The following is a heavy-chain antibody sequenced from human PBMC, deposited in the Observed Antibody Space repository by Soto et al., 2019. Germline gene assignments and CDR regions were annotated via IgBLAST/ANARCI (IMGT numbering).Heavy chain of an antibody. J-gene: IGHJ6*03. V-gene: IGHV1-3*01. CDR1: GYTFTSYT. CDR3: ARDYYYYYMDV. Sequence: QVQLVQSGAEVKKPGASVKVSCKASGYTFTSYTMHWVRQAPGQRLEWMGWINAGNGNTKYSQKFQGRVTITRDTSASTAYMELSSLRSEDTTVYYCARDYYYYYMDVWGKGTTVTVSS. CDR2: INAGNGNT.